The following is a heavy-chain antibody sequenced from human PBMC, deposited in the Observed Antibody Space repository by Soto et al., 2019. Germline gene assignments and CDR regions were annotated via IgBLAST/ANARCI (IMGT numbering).Heavy chain of an antibody. D-gene: IGHD6-6*01. J-gene: IGHJ6*02. CDR1: GYTFTSYD. CDR3: ASTSSSPMSYYHYGMAV. Sequence: ASVKVSCKASGYTFTSYDINWVRQATGQGLEWMGWMNPNSGNTGYAQKFQGRVTMTRNTSISTAYMELSSLRSEDTAVYYCASTSSSPMSYYHYGMAVWGQGTTVTVSS. V-gene: IGHV1-8*01. CDR2: MNPNSGNT.